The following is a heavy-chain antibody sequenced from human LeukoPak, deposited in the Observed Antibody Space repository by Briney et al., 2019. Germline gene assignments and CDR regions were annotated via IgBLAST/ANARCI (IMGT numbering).Heavy chain of an antibody. Sequence: ASVKVSCKASGYTFTGYYVHWVRQAPGQGLEWMGWINPNNGATNYAQKFQGRVAVTRDTSISTAYMELTRLTSDDTAIYYCARGIGVVEGRFDPWGQGTLVTVSS. CDR3: ARGIGVVEGRFDP. CDR1: GYTFTGYY. V-gene: IGHV1-2*02. CDR2: INPNNGAT. D-gene: IGHD3-16*01. J-gene: IGHJ5*02.